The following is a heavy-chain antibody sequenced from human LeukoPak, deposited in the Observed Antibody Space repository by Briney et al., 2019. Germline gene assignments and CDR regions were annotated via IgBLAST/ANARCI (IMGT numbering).Heavy chain of an antibody. CDR2: MYTGGTT. J-gene: IGHJ5*01. D-gene: IGHD3-16*01. CDR1: GFTVSGTH. V-gene: IGHV3-53*01. CDR3: AKDEATSGGGLAS. Sequence: GGSLRLSCSASGFTVSGTHMSWVRQAPGKGLEWDSAMYTGGTTYYADSVTGRFTVSRDTSRNTLFLHMNSLRAEDTAVYYCAKDEATSGGGLASWGQGTLVIVSS.